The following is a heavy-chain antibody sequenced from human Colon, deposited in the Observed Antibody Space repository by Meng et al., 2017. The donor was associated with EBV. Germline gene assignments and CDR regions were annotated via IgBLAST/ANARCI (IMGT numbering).Heavy chain of an antibody. V-gene: IGHV4-34*02. J-gene: IGHJ4*02. CDR1: GGSLSGYY. CDR3: ARTFGYCSNNNCPSTVGY. Sequence: QVQLQQWCAGLFTPSATLALSCGDRGGSLSGYYWSWSRHFPGMTLEFIGDINHSGSANYNPSLRSRVTISVDTSKNQIFLNLHSVTAADTAVYHCARTFGYCSNNNCPSTVGYWGQGTLVTVSS. D-gene: IGHD2-2*03. CDR2: INHSGSA.